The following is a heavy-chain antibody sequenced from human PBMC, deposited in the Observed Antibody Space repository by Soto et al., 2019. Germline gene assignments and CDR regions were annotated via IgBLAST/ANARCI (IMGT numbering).Heavy chain of an antibody. Sequence: ASVKVSCKASGYLFAGYSLHWVRQAPGQGLEWMGWINPSSGDTEYANKFEAWATMTRDKSNDTAYLELSRLRSADTAVYYCARKRHFFDSGGDYEKYFDFWGQGTLVTVSS. J-gene: IGHJ4*02. D-gene: IGHD3-22*01. CDR2: INPSSGDT. CDR3: ARKRHFFDSGGDYEKYFDF. CDR1: GYLFAGYS. V-gene: IGHV1-2*04.